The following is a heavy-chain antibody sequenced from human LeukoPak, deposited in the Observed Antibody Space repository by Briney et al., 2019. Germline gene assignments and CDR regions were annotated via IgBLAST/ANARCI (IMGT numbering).Heavy chain of an antibody. CDR2: IYYSGST. CDR3: ARHLSVTPYFDY. J-gene: IGHJ4*02. V-gene: IGHV4-59*01. CDR1: GGSITSYY. Sequence: SETLSLTCTVSGGSITSYYWSWIRQPPGKGLEWIGYIYYSGSTKYNPSLKSRVTISVHTSKNQFSLKLSSVTAADTAVYYCARHLSVTPYFDYWGQGSLVTVSS. D-gene: IGHD4-17*01.